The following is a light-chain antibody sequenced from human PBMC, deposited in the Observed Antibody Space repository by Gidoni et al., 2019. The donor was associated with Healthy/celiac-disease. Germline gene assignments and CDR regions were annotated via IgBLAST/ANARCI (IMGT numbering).Light chain of an antibody. Sequence: SSELTQDPAVSVALGQTVRITCTGDSRRSYYASWYQQKPGQAPVLVIYGKNNRPSGIPDRFSVSSSGNTASLTITGAQAEDEADYYCNSRDSSGNHPYVVFGGGTKLTVL. J-gene: IGLJ2*01. CDR2: GKN. CDR1: SRRSYY. CDR3: NSRDSSGNHPYVV. V-gene: IGLV3-19*01.